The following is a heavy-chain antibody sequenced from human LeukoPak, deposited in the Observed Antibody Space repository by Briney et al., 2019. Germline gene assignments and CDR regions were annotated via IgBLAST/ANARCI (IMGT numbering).Heavy chain of an antibody. D-gene: IGHD2-15*01. Sequence: PGGSLRLSCAASGFTFSSYSMNWVRQAPGKGLEWISYIDSNSRMIHYADSVRGRFTISRDNAKNSLFLQMNSLRAEDTAVYYCVREYCSGGSCSDAFDIWGQGTMVTVSS. CDR1: GFTFSSYS. J-gene: IGHJ3*02. V-gene: IGHV3-48*04. CDR3: VREYCSGGSCSDAFDI. CDR2: IDSNSRMI.